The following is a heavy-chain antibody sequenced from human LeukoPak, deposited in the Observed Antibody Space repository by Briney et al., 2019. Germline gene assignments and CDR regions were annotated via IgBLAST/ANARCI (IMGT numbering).Heavy chain of an antibody. D-gene: IGHD5/OR15-5a*01. Sequence: GGSLRLSCAASGFTFSSYAMSWVRQAPGKGLGWVAVVSYGGDHINYADSVKGRFTISRDISKSTLWLHMNSLRVDDTAVYYCARDMSNGAFDIRGQGTMVTVSS. CDR3: ARDMSNGAFDI. CDR2: VSYGGDHI. J-gene: IGHJ3*02. CDR1: GFTFSSYA. V-gene: IGHV3-30*03.